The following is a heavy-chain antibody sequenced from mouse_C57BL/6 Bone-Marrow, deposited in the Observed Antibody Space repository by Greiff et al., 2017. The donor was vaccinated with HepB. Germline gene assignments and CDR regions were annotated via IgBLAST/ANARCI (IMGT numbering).Heavy chain of an antibody. J-gene: IGHJ4*01. CDR1: GFSLTSYG. CDR2: IWRGGST. V-gene: IGHV2-5*01. D-gene: IGHD2-5*01. Sequence: QVHVKQSGPGLVQPSQSLSITCTVSGFSLTSYGVHWVRQSPGKGLEWLGVIWRGGSTDYNAAFMSRLSITKDNSKSQVFFKMNSLQADDTAIYYCAKRSYSNYYAMDYWGQGTSVTVSS. CDR3: AKRSYSNYYAMDY.